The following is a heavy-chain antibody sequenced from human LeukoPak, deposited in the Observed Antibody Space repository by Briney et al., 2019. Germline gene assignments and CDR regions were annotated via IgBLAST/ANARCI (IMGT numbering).Heavy chain of an antibody. D-gene: IGHD6-13*01. V-gene: IGHV5-51*01. CDR1: GYSFTSYW. J-gene: IGHJ6*03. CDR3: ARQGAAGKYYYYMDV. CDR2: IYPGDSDT. Sequence: GESLKISCKGSGYSFTSYWIGWVRRMPGKGLEWMGIIYPGDSDTRYSPSFQGQVTISADKSINTAYLEWSSLKASDTAIYYCARQGAAGKYYYYMDVWGKGTTVTVSS.